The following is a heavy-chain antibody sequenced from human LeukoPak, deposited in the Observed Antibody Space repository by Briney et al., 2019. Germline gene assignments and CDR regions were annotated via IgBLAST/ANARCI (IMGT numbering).Heavy chain of an antibody. Sequence: PSETLSLTCTVSGGSISSYYWSWIRQPPGKGLEWIGYIYYSGSTNYNPSLKSRVTISVDTSKNQFSLKLSSVTAADTAVYYCARGYYDYVWGSYPPMPFDYWGQGTLVTVSS. D-gene: IGHD3-16*02. V-gene: IGHV4-59*01. CDR3: ARGYYDYVWGSYPPMPFDY. CDR2: IYYSGST. J-gene: IGHJ4*02. CDR1: GGSISSYY.